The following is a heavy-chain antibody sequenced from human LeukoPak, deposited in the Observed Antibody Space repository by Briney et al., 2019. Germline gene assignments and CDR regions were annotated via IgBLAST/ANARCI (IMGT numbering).Heavy chain of an antibody. D-gene: IGHD3-10*01. Sequence: PGRSLRLSCAASGFTFSSYSMNWVRQAPGKGLERVSSISTSSSYIYYADSVKGRFTISRDNAKNSLYLQMNSLRAEDTAVYYCARVSGTFGELYWGQGTLVTVSS. J-gene: IGHJ4*02. CDR3: ARVSGTFGELY. CDR1: GFTFSSYS. CDR2: ISTSSSYI. V-gene: IGHV3-21*01.